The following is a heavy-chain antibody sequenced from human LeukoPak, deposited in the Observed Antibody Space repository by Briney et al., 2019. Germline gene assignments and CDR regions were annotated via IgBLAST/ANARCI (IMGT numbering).Heavy chain of an antibody. Sequence: SETLSLTCTVCRGAITSGGYSWNWIRQPPGKGLEWIGYISDRGPAYYNPSLKSRFTISVDRPKNQFFLTVTSVTAADTAVYFCARSRQASGLLGSWGQGTLVAVSS. CDR3: ARSRQASGLLGS. D-gene: IGHD3-10*01. CDR1: RGAITSGGYS. CDR2: ISDRGPA. V-gene: IGHV4-30-2*01. J-gene: IGHJ5*01.